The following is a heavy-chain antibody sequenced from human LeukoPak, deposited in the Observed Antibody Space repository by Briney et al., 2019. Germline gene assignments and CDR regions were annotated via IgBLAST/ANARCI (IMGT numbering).Heavy chain of an antibody. D-gene: IGHD2-8*01. CDR2: ISGSGGST. J-gene: IGHJ4*02. CDR1: GFTFSSYA. V-gene: IGHV3-23*01. CDR3: AKLILMVYADY. Sequence: GGSLRLSCAASGFTFSSYAMSWVRQAPGKGLERVSAISGSGGSTYYADSVKGRFTISRDNSKNTLYLQMNGLRAEDTAVYYCAKLILMVYADYWGQGTLVTVSS.